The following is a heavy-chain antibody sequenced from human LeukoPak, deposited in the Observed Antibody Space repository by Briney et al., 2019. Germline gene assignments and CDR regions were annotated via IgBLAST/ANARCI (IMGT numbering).Heavy chain of an antibody. J-gene: IGHJ4*02. CDR3: ARAESAAGLRGGY. CDR2: IWYDGSKK. Sequence: GGSLRLSCAASGFTFTSYGIHWVRQAPGKGLEWVAVIWYDGSKKYYADSVKGRFTISRDNAMNTVYLQMNSLRTEDTAVYYCARAESAAGLRGGYWGQGTLVTVSS. CDR1: GFTFTSYG. V-gene: IGHV3-33*01. D-gene: IGHD6-13*01.